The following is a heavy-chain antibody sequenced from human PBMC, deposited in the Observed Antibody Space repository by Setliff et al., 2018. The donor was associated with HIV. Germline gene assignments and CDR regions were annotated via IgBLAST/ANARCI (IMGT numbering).Heavy chain of an antibody. CDR1: GDSVSSRSYY. J-gene: IGHJ4*02. CDR2: IYYSGST. V-gene: IGHV4-61*01. D-gene: IGHD3-16*02. Sequence: SETLSLTCSVSGDSVSSRSYYWSWIRQPPGKGLEWIGYIYYSGSTKHNPSLKSRVTISVDTSKNQFSLKVTSVTAADTAVYYCARGSDYIWGNYRFPFDYWGQGTLVTVSS. CDR3: ARGSDYIWGNYRFPFDY.